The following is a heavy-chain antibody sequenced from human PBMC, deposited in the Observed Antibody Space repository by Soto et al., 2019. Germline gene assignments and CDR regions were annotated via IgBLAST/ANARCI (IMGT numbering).Heavy chain of an antibody. D-gene: IGHD4-17*01. CDR2: IVGIGDTA. V-gene: IGHV3-23*01. J-gene: IGHJ4*02. CDR1: GFAFRNYG. CDR3: AKDYDYGDSLPFDY. Sequence: EVQLLEAGGGLVQPGGSLRLSCAASGFAFRNYGMSWVRQAPGKGLEWLSAIVGIGDTAYYADSVRGRFTISRDNSKNTLYLQLNDLGAEDTATYYCAKDYDYGDSLPFDYRGQGTLVTVSS.